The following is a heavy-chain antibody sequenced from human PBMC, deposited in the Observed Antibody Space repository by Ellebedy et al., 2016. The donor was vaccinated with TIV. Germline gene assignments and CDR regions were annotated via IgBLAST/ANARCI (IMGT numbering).Heavy chain of an antibody. CDR3: ARSPSLTRSYFDY. V-gene: IGHV4-34*01. Sequence: SQTLSLTCAVYGGSFSGYYWSWIRQPPGKGLEWIGEINHSGSTNYNPSLKSRVTISVDTSKNQFSLKLSSVTAADTAVYYCARSPSLTRSYFDYWGQGTLVTVSS. J-gene: IGHJ4*02. CDR1: GGSFSGYY. CDR2: INHSGST. D-gene: IGHD2-15*01.